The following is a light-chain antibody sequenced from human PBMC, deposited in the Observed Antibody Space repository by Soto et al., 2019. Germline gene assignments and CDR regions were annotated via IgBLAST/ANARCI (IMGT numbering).Light chain of an antibody. CDR3: QQRSYWPPLT. Sequence: EIMLTQSPATLSLSPGQRATLSCRASQSVGNYLAWYQQKPGQPPRLLIYDASNRATGIPARFSGSGSGTDFPLTISSLEPEDFAVYYCQQRSYWPPLTFGGGTKVDMK. V-gene: IGKV3-11*01. CDR2: DAS. CDR1: QSVGNY. J-gene: IGKJ4*01.